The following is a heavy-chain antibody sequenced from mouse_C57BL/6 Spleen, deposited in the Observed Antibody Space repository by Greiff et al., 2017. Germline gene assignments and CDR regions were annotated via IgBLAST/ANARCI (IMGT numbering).Heavy chain of an antibody. J-gene: IGHJ2*01. V-gene: IGHV1-80*01. Sequence: QVQLQQSGAELVKPGASVKISCKASGYAFSSYWMNWVKQRPGKGLEWIGQIYPGDGDTNYNGKFKGKATLTADKSSSTAYMQLSSLTSEDSAVYFCVFTTVPHYFDYWGQGTTLTVSS. CDR3: VFTTVPHYFDY. CDR1: GYAFSSYW. D-gene: IGHD1-1*01. CDR2: IYPGDGDT.